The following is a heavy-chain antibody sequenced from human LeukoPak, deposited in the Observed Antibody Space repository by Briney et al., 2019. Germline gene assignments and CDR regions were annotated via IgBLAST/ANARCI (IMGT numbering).Heavy chain of an antibody. CDR2: IYYSGST. CDR1: GGSISSYY. Sequence: SETLSLTCTVSGGSISSYYWSWIRHPPGKGLEWIGYIYYSGSTNYNPSLKSRVTISVDTSKNQFSLKLSSVTAADTAVYYCAREYCGGDCPFHLWGRGTLVTVSS. D-gene: IGHD2-21*02. V-gene: IGHV4-59*01. J-gene: IGHJ2*01. CDR3: AREYCGGDCPFHL.